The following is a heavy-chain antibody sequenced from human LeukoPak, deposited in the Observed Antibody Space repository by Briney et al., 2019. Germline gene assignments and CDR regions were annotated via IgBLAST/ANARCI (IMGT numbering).Heavy chain of an antibody. CDR3: IPHGFRDLAS. Sequence: GGSLRLSCAASGFTFINAWMSWVRQAPGKGLEWVGRIKNAGDGGTTEYSAPVKGRFSISRDDSKNTLYLHMNGLTTEDTAMYYCIPHGFRDLASRGQGTLVTVSS. CDR2: IKNAGDGGTT. D-gene: IGHD3-10*01. V-gene: IGHV3-15*01. J-gene: IGHJ4*02. CDR1: GFTFINAW.